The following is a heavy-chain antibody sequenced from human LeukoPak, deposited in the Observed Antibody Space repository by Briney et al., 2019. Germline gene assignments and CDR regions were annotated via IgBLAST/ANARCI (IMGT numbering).Heavy chain of an antibody. J-gene: IGHJ3*02. V-gene: IGHV3-23*01. D-gene: IGHD4-17*01. CDR3: ARAGYGDPLGDAFDI. CDR1: GFTFSSYA. Sequence: GGSLRLSCAASGFTFSSYAMSWVRQAPGQGLEWVSAISGSGGSTYYADSVKGRFTISRDNSKNTLYLQMNSLRAEDTAVYYCARAGYGDPLGDAFDIWGQGTMVTVSS. CDR2: ISGSGGST.